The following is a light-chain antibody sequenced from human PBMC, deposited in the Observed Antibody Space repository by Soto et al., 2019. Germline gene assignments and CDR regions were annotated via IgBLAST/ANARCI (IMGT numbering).Light chain of an antibody. Sequence: QSALTQPASVSGSPGQSITISCIGTSTDVGSYNLFSWYQQHPGKAPKLIIYKVDNRPSGISDRFSASKSGNTASLTISGLQAEDEAHYYCSSYTTVPSPQWVFAGGTKLTVL. CDR1: STDVGSYNL. V-gene: IGLV2-14*02. J-gene: IGLJ3*02. CDR2: KVD. CDR3: SSYTTVPSPQWV.